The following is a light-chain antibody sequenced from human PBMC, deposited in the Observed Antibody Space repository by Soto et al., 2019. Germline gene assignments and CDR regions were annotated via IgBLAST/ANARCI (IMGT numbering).Light chain of an antibody. V-gene: IGKV3-15*01. CDR2: GAS. CDR1: QSVTTN. Sequence: IVLSQSPCTLSLSPGERATLSCRASQSVTTNMAWYQQKPGQAPRLLIYGASTRATGIPARFSGSGSRTDFTLTISSLQSEDFAVYYCQQYNNWPPWTFGQGTKVDI. J-gene: IGKJ1*01. CDR3: QQYNNWPPWT.